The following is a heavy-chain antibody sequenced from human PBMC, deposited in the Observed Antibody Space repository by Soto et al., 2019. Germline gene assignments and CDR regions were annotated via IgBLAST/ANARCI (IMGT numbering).Heavy chain of an antibody. CDR1: GFTFSGSA. CDR3: TRHSGAVAGTG. V-gene: IGHV3-73*02. J-gene: IGHJ4*02. Sequence: EVQLVESGGGLVQPGGPLKLSCAASGFTFSGSAMHWVRQASGKGLEWVGRIRSKANSYATPYAASVKGRFTISRDDSKNTAYLQMNSLKTEDTAVYYCTRHSGAVAGTGWGQGTLVTVSS. D-gene: IGHD6-19*01. CDR2: IRSKANSYAT.